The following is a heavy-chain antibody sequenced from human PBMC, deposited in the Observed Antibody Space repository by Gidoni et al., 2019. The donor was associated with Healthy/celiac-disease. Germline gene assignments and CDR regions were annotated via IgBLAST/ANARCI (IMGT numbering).Heavy chain of an antibody. CDR1: GFTFGDYA. J-gene: IGHJ4*02. Sequence: EVQLVESGGGLVQPGRSMRLSCTASGFTFGDYAMRWVSQAPGKGLEWVGFIRSKAYGGTTEYAASVKGRFTISRDDSKSIAYLQMNSLKTEDTAVYYCTRVAEVKTTYYDILTGYYSYYFDYWGQGTLVTVSS. CDR2: IRSKAYGGTT. V-gene: IGHV3-49*04. CDR3: TRVAEVKTTYYDILTGYYSYYFDY. D-gene: IGHD3-9*01.